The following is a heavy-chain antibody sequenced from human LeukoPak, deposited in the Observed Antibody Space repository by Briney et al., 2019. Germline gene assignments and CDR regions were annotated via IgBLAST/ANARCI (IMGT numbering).Heavy chain of an antibody. J-gene: IGHJ4*02. Sequence: PSETLSLTCTVSGGSISSSSHYWGWIRQPPGKGLEWIGSIYYSGSTYYNPSLKSRVTVSVDTSKNQFSLKLSSVTAADTAVYYCARVGSGYDFFDYWGQGTLVTVSS. D-gene: IGHD3/OR15-3a*01. CDR1: GGSISSSSHY. V-gene: IGHV4-39*07. CDR3: ARVGSGYDFFDY. CDR2: IYYSGST.